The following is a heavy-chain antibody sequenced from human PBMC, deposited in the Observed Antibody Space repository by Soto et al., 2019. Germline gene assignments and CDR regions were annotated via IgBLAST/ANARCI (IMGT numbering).Heavy chain of an antibody. J-gene: IGHJ3*02. CDR3: ANVRSSGWSFDVFDI. Sequence: GGSLRLSCAVSGFTFNKYAMSWVRQAPGKGLEWVSAISASGGSTYYADSVKGRFTISRDNSKNTLFLQMNSLRADDTALYFCANVRSSGWSFDVFDIWGQGSLVP. V-gene: IGHV3-23*01. CDR2: ISASGGST. D-gene: IGHD6-19*01. CDR1: GFTFNKYA.